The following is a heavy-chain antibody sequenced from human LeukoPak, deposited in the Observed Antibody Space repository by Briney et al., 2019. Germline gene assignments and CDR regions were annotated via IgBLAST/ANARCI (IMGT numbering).Heavy chain of an antibody. CDR2: INPTSGDT. CDR1: GSTFTGYY. D-gene: IGHD3-22*01. CDR3: ASGYYYDSSGYYSEYFQH. J-gene: IGHJ1*01. Sequence: ASVKVSCKTSGSTFTGYYMHWVRQAPGQGLELMGWINPTSGDTNYAQKFQGRVTMTRDTSVSTAYMELSRLRFDDTAVYSCASGYYYDSSGYYSEYFQHWGQGTQVTVSS. V-gene: IGHV1-2*02.